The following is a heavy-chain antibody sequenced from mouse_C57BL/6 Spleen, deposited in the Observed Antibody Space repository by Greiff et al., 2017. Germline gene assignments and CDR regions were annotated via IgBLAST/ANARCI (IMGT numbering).Heavy chain of an antibody. V-gene: IGHV1-80*01. J-gene: IGHJ4*01. D-gene: IGHD2-2*01. CDR3: ARGGGLRLYAMDY. CDR1: GYAFSSYW. Sequence: VQLQQSGAELVKPGASVKISCKASGYAFSSYWMNWVKQRPGKGLEWIGQIYPGDGDTNSNGKFKGKAPLTADKSSSTAYMQLSSLTSEDSAVYFCARGGGLRLYAMDYWGQGTSVTVSS. CDR2: IYPGDGDT.